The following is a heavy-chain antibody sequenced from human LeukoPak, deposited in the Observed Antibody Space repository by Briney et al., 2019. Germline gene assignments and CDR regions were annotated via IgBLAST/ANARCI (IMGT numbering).Heavy chain of an antibody. D-gene: IGHD1-7*01. V-gene: IGHV1-69*04. CDR1: GGTFSSYA. CDR2: IIPILGIA. CDR3: ASSITGTTPDD. J-gene: IGHJ4*02. Sequence: SVTVSCKASGGTFSSYAISWVRQAPGQGLEWMGRIIPILGIANYAQKFQGRVTITADKSTSTAYMELSSLRSEDTAVYYCASSITGTTPDDWGQGTLVTVSS.